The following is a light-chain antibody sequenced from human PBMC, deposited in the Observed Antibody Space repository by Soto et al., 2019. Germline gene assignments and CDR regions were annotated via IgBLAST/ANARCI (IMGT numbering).Light chain of an antibody. CDR3: KQYGSSPPYT. J-gene: IGKJ2*01. V-gene: IGKV3-20*01. CDR2: GAS. Sequence: EIVLTQSPGTLSLSPGERATLSCRASQSVSSSYLAWYQQKPGQAPRLLIYGASSRATGITDRFSGSGSGTDFTLTNSRLEREEFEVYYCKQYGSSPPYTFGQGTKLEIK. CDR1: QSVSSSY.